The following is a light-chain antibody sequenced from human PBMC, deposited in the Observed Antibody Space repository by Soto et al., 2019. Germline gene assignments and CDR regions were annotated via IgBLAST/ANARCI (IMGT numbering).Light chain of an antibody. Sequence: EIVMTQSPATLSVSPGERATLSCRASQSVSSNLAWYQQKPGQAPRLLMYGASTRATGIPGRFSGSGYGTEFTLTISSLQAEDFAVYYCQQYNNWPVFGQGTKVEI. CDR2: GAS. V-gene: IGKV3-15*01. J-gene: IGKJ1*01. CDR3: QQYNNWPV. CDR1: QSVSSN.